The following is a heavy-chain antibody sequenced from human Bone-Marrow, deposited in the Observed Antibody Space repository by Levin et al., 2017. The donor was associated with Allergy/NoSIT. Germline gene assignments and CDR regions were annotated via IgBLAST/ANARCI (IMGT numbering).Heavy chain of an antibody. J-gene: IGHJ4*02. CDR3: ARAEVTTIGYFDS. V-gene: IGHV1-2*06. Sequence: AASVKVSCRASGFTFTDYSIHWVRQAPGQGLQWMGRVKSYSGDTNYSQKFQGRVTMTSDTSISTAYMEIMSLRSDDTAVYFCARAEVTTIGYFDSWGQGTLVIVSS. D-gene: IGHD4-23*01. CDR2: VKSYSGDT. CDR1: GFTFTDYS.